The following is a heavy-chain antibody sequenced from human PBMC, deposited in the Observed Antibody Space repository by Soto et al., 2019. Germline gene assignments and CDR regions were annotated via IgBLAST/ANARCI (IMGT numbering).Heavy chain of an antibody. J-gene: IGHJ5*02. Sequence: SGPTLVNPTQTLTLTCTFSGFSLSTSGVGVGWIRQPPGKALEWLALIYWNDDKRYSPSLKSRLTITKDTSKNQVVLTMTNMDPVDTATYSCAHSNSAGYCSSTSCYSWLDPWGQGTLVTVSS. D-gene: IGHD2-2*02. CDR3: AHSNSAGYCSSTSCYSWLDP. V-gene: IGHV2-5*01. CDR2: IYWNDDK. CDR1: GFSLSTSGVG.